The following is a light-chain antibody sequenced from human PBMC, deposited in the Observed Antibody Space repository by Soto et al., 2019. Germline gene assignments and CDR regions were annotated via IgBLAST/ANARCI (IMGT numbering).Light chain of an antibody. CDR2: DAS. J-gene: IGKJ5*01. CDR3: QQRTDWPTIT. CDR1: QSVRTA. V-gene: IGKV3-11*01. Sequence: EIVLTQSPATLSLSPGERATLSCGASQSVRTALAWYQQKPGQAPRLLIYDASKRATGIPARFSGSGSGTDFTLSLNKLESEEFGFYYCQQRTDWPTITFGQGTRLEIK.